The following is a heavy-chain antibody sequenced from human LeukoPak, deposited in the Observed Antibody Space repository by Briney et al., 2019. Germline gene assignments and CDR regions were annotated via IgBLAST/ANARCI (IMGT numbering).Heavy chain of an antibody. Sequence: GGSLRLSCAASGFTVSSNYMNWVRQAPGKGLEWVSVIYSGGSTYYADSVKGRFTISRDNSKNTLYLQMNSLRAGDTAVYYCAKDHSRGGLWFGELYLDLWGRGTLVTVSS. V-gene: IGHV3-53*01. CDR3: AKDHSRGGLWFGELYLDL. CDR2: IYSGGST. J-gene: IGHJ2*01. D-gene: IGHD3-10*01. CDR1: GFTVSSNY.